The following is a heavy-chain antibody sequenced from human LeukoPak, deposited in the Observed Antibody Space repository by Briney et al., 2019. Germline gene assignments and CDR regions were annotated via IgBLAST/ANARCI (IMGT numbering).Heavy chain of an antibody. J-gene: IGHJ6*02. V-gene: IGHV3-66*01. CDR2: IYSGGST. CDR1: GFTVSSNY. D-gene: IGHD4-17*01. Sequence: GGSLRLSCAASGFTVSSNYMSWVRQAPGKGLEWVSVIYSGGSTYYADSVKGRFTISRDNSKNTLYLQMNSLRAEDTAVYYCARDPMTTVTTIPSHGMDVWGQGTMVTVSS. CDR3: ARDPMTTVTTIPSHGMDV.